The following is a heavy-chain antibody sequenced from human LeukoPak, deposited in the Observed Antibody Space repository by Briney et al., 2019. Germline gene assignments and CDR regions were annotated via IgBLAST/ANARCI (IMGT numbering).Heavy chain of an antibody. V-gene: IGHV3-9*01. CDR1: GFPFDEFA. CDR2: ISWNSGSI. Sequence: GRSLRLSCATSGFPFDEFAMHWVRQAPGKGLEWVSSISWNSGSIGYADSVKGRFTISRDNAKNSLYLQMNSLRAEDTALYYCAKDAITMIVVPYDYWGQGTLVTVSS. D-gene: IGHD3-22*01. CDR3: AKDAITMIVVPYDY. J-gene: IGHJ4*02.